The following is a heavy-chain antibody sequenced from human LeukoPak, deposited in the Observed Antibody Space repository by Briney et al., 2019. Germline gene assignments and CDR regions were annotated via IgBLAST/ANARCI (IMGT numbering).Heavy chain of an antibody. CDR3: VRGGGSYYPFDY. Sequence: PSETLSLTCTVSGDSISSYYWSWVRQPAGKGLEWIGRIHPSGSTNYNPSLKSRVTISVDTSKNQFSLKMRSVTAADTAVYYCVRGGGSYYPFDYWGQGTLVTVSS. V-gene: IGHV4-4*07. J-gene: IGHJ4*02. CDR2: IHPSGST. D-gene: IGHD1-26*01. CDR1: GDSISSYY.